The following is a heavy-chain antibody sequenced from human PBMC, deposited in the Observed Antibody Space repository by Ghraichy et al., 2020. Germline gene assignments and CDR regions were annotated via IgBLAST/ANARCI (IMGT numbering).Heavy chain of an antibody. Sequence: GGSLRLSCAASGFTFSSYWMSWVRQAPGKGLEWVANINQDGSEKYYVDSVKGRFTISRDNAKNSLFLQMNSLRAEDTAVYFCAGQHHFVDYWGQGTLVTVSS. CDR1: GFTFSSYW. CDR2: INQDGSEK. CDR3: AGQHHFVDY. D-gene: IGHD6-13*01. V-gene: IGHV3-7*01. J-gene: IGHJ4*02.